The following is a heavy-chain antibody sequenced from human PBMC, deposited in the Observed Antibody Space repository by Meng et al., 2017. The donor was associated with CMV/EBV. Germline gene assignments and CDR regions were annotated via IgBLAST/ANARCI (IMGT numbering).Heavy chain of an antibody. V-gene: IGHV1-69*05. CDR1: GRTFSSYA. Sequence: SVKVSCKASGRTFSSYAISWVRQAPGQGLEWMGGIIPIFGTANYAQKFQGRVTITTDESTSTAYMELSSLRSEDTAVYYCARVELNTAMSGYGMDVWGQGTTVTVSS. D-gene: IGHD5-18*01. CDR2: IIPIFGTA. CDR3: ARVELNTAMSGYGMDV. J-gene: IGHJ6*02.